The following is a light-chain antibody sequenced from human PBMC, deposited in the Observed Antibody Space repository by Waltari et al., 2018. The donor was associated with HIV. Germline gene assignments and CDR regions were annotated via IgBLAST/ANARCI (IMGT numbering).Light chain of an antibody. J-gene: IGLJ3*02. V-gene: IGLV2-8*01. CDR2: EVS. CDR3: SSYAGSNNRWV. Sequence: QSALTQPPSASGSPGQSVTISCTGTSSDVGGYNYVSWYQHHPGKAPKLMIYEVSKRPSGVPDRFSGSKSDSTASLTVSGLQAEDEADYYCSSYAGSNNRWVFGGGTKLTAL. CDR1: SSDVGGYNY.